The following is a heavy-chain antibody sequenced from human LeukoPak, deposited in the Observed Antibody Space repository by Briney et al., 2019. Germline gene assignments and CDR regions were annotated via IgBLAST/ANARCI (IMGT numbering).Heavy chain of an antibody. J-gene: IGHJ3*02. CDR2: ISSSSSTK. Sequence: GGSLRLSCAASGFTFSTYAMNWVRQAPGKGLEWVSYISSSSSTKYYADSVKGRFTMSRDSAKNSLYLQMNSLRAEDTAVYYCARIYSSSPDIWGQGTMVTVSS. CDR3: ARIYSSSPDI. D-gene: IGHD6-13*01. CDR1: GFTFSTYA. V-gene: IGHV3-48*04.